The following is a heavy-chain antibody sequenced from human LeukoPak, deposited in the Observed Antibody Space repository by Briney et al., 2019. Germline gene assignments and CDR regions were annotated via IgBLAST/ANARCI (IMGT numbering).Heavy chain of an antibody. D-gene: IGHD5-24*01. CDR1: GLPFSSSW. CDR3: AKRMATFGGPFDI. CDR2: ISGSGDTT. Sequence: GGSLRLSCAASGLPFSSSWMSWVRQAPGKGLEWVSAISGSGDTTYYADSVKGRCTTSRDNSKNTLYLQMDSLRAEDTAVYYCAKRMATFGGPFDIWGEGTMLTVSS. V-gene: IGHV3-23*01. J-gene: IGHJ3*02.